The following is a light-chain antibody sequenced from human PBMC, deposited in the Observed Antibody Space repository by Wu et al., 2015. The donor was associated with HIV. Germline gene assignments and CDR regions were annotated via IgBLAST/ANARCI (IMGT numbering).Light chain of an antibody. J-gene: IGKJ1*01. Sequence: MVMTQSPATLSVSPGERATLSCRASKSVERDLVWYQQKPGQAPKIIIYGASTRATGIPARFSGSGSGTEFTLTISSVQSEDFAVYICQQYYEWPAFGQGTKVEIK. CDR3: QQYYEWPA. V-gene: IGKV3-15*01. CDR2: GAS. CDR1: KSVERD.